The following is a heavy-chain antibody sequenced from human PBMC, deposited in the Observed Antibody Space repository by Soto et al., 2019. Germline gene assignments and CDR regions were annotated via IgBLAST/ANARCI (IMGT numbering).Heavy chain of an antibody. V-gene: IGHV6-1*01. D-gene: IGHD2-8*01. CDR3: ARLIGNSSLDS. Sequence: SHSRSVTGGVSGGEGATNSAAGDSIRQSPSRGLEWLGRTYYRSTWSYDYAVSVKGRITINPDTCNNQLSLHLNSVTPDDTAVYYCARLIGNSSLDSCGQGTLVTVSP. CDR2: TYYRSTWSY. J-gene: IGHJ5*01. CDR1: GGEGATNSAA.